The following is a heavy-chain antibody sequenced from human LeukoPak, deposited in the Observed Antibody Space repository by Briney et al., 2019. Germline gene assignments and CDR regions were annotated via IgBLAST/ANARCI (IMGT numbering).Heavy chain of an antibody. V-gene: IGHV4-39*02. CDR2: IYYSGRT. CDR3: ARLYYYDSSGPPL. Sequence: SETLSLTCTISGDSISSSNYYWGWIRQPPGKGLEWIGNIYYSGRTHYNPSLKSRVTISVDTSKNDFSLKLSSVTAADTAVYYCARLYYYDSSGPPLWGQGTMVAVSS. CDR1: GDSISSSNYY. D-gene: IGHD3-22*01. J-gene: IGHJ4*02.